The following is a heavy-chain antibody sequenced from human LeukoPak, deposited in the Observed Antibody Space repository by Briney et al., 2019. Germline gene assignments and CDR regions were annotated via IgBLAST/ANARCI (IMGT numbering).Heavy chain of an antibody. J-gene: IGHJ6*02. Sequence: ASVKVSCKASGYTFTSYYMHWVRQAPGQGLEWMGIINPSGGSTSYAQKFQGRVTMTRDTSTSTVYMELSSLRAEDTAVYYCASISPWYYYGMDVWGQGTTVTVSS. V-gene: IGHV1-46*01. CDR2: INPSGGST. CDR3: ASISPWYYYGMDV. CDR1: GYTFTSYY.